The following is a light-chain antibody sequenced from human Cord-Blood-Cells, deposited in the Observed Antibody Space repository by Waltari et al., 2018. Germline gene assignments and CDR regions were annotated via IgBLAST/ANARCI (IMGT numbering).Light chain of an antibody. J-gene: IGLJ3*02. CDR2: SNK. V-gene: IGLV1-44*01. CDR1: SSNIGSNT. Sequence: QSVLTQPPSASGTPGQRVTISCSGSSSNIGSNTVNWYQQLPGTAPKLLIYSNKQRPSGVPDRFSGSKSGNTASLTVSGLQAEDEADYYCSSYAGSNKVFGGGTKLTVL. CDR3: SSYAGSNKV.